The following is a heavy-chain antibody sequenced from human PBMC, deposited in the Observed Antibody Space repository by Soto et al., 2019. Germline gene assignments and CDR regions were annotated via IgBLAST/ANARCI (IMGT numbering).Heavy chain of an antibody. D-gene: IGHD3-22*01. Sequence: QVQLVQSGAEVKKPGSSVKVSCKASGGTFSNYAINWVRQAPGQGLECMGGIIPFFGTANYAQKFQGRVTITADKSTSTAYMELSSLRSEDTAVYYCATEMYHYDSSGDTDGFDIWGKGTMVTVSS. J-gene: IGHJ3*02. CDR3: ATEMYHYDSSGDTDGFDI. V-gene: IGHV1-69*06. CDR2: IIPFFGTA. CDR1: GGTFSNYA.